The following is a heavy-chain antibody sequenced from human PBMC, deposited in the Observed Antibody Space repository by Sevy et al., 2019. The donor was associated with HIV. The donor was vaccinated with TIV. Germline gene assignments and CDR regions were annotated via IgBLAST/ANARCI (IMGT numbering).Heavy chain of an antibody. CDR3: ARGTRLRCMSY. J-gene: IGHJ4*02. CDR1: GYTFTSYD. D-gene: IGHD3-3*01. Sequence: ASVKVSCKASGYTFTSYDINWVRQATEQGLEWMGWMNHNSGNTGYAQKFQGRVTMTGNTSISTAYMELSSRRSEDTAVYYCARGTRLRCMSYWGQGTLVTVSS. V-gene: IGHV1-8*01. CDR2: MNHNSGNT.